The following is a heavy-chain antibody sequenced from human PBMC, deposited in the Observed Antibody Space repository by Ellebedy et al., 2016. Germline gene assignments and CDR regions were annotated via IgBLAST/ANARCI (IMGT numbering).Heavy chain of an antibody. D-gene: IGHD6-19*01. CDR2: ISYDGSND. CDR1: GFTFSSYG. V-gene: IGHV3-30*18. J-gene: IGHJ4*02. CDR3: AKVNSSGWYGAYY. Sequence: GGSLRLSXAASGFTFSSYGMHWVRQAPGKGLEWVAVISYDGSNDFYADSVKGRFTISRDNSKNTLFLQMNSLRPEDTAVYYCAKVNSSGWYGAYYWGRGTLVTVSS.